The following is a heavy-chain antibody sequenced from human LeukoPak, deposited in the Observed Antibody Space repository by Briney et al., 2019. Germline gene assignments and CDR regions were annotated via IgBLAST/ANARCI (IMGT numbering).Heavy chain of an antibody. D-gene: IGHD3-22*01. CDR2: INPSATSA. CDR3: ARDYYDSSGLDV. J-gene: IGHJ4*02. Sequence: ASVKVSCKASGYSFTNYYTHWVRQAPGQGVEWMGVINPSATSATYTQKFQGRVTMTGDTSTTTVYMELSSLTSDDTAVYYCARDYYDSSGLDVWGQGTLVTVSS. V-gene: IGHV1-46*01. CDR1: GYSFTNYY.